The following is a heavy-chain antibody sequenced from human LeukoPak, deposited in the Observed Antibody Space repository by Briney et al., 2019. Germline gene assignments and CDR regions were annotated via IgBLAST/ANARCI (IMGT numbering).Heavy chain of an antibody. CDR2: VYYTGST. CDR3: ARRSHLAVAEFDY. CDR1: GGSISSYY. V-gene: IGHV4-59*08. J-gene: IGHJ4*02. Sequence: SETLSLTCTVSGGSISSYYWSWIRQPPGKGLEWIGYVYYTGSTNYNPSLKSRVTISVDTSKNQFSLKLSSMTAADTAMYYCARRSHLAVAEFDYWGQGTLVTVSS. D-gene: IGHD6-19*01.